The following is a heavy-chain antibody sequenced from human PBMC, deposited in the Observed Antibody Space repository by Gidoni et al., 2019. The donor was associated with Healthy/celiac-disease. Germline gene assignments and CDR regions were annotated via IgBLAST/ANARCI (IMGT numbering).Heavy chain of an antibody. CDR2: IYYSGST. D-gene: IGHD2-21*01. CDR1: GGSVSSGSYY. V-gene: IGHV4-61*01. CDR3: ARQGAIVVGSLVYYFDY. J-gene: IGHJ4*02. Sequence: QVQLQESGPGLVKPSETLSLTCTVSGGSVSSGSYYWSWIRQPPGKGLEWIGYIYYSGSTNYNPSLKSRVTISVDTSKNQFSLKLSSVTAADTAVYYCARQGAIVVGSLVYYFDYWGQGTLVTVSS.